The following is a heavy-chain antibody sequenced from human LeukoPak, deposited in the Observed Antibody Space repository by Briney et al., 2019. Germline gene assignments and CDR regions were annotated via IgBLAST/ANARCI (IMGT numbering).Heavy chain of an antibody. CDR2: IWYDGTNK. J-gene: IGHJ4*02. CDR3: ARAAYDNSGYLTL. V-gene: IGHV3-33*01. Sequence: GGSLRLSCVASGFTFSSYGMHWVRQAPGKGLEWVAVIWYDGTNKYYADSVKGRFTISRDSSRNTLYLQMNSLRAEDTAVYYCARAAYDNSGYLTLWGQGTLVTVSS. CDR1: GFTFSSYG. D-gene: IGHD3-22*01.